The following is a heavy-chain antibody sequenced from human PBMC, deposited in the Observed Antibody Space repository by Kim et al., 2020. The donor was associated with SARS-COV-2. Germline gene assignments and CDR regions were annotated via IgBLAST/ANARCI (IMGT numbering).Heavy chain of an antibody. CDR3: ARSLFGELFVFDN. V-gene: IGHV4-39*01. CDR1: GGSISRSSYY. Sequence: SETLSLTCTVSGGSISRSSYYWGWIRQSPGKGLEWIGNTYYSGSTNSNPSLRSRVTISVDMSKNQFSLKMRSVTAADTAVYYCARSLFGELFVFDNWGQG. J-gene: IGHJ4*02. D-gene: IGHD3-10*02. CDR2: TYYSGST.